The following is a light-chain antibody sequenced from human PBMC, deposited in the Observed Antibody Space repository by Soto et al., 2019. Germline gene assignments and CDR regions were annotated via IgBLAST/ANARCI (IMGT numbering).Light chain of an antibody. CDR2: GGN. V-gene: IGLV2-8*01. CDR1: SSDVGSYNY. Sequence: QSVLTQPPSASGSPGQSVTISCTGTSSDVGSYNYVSWYQQHPDKAPKLIIYGGNERPSGVPDRFSGSKSGNTASLTVSGLQAEDEADYYCTSYAGSNNPVVFGGGTKVTVL. CDR3: TSYAGSNNPVV. J-gene: IGLJ3*02.